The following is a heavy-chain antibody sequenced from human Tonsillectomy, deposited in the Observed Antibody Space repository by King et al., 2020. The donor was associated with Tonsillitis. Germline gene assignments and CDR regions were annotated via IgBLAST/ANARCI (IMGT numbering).Heavy chain of an antibody. D-gene: IGHD2-2*01. CDR3: ARPPYEYRLLFDAFGI. V-gene: IGHV4-38-2*02. CDR2: IYHSGST. CDR1: GYSISSGYY. J-gene: IGHJ3*02. Sequence: LQLQESGPGLVKPSENLSLTCTVSGYSISSGYYWGWIRQPPGKGLEWIGSIYHSGSTYYNTSLKSQVTISVDTSKNQFSLKLSSVTAADTGVYYWARPPYEYRLLFDAFGIWGQGTMVTVSS.